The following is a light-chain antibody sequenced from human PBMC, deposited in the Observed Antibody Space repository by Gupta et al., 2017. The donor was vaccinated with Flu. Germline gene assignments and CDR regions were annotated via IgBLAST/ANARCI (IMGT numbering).Light chain of an antibody. Sequence: SSELTQDPAVSVAVGQTVRITCQGDSLRNYYASWCQQKPGQAPALVIYGKDKRPSGIPDRFSGSSSGNTASLIITGAQAEDEADYYCYSRDSTGNLRMLFGGGTKLTVL. CDR1: SLRNYY. V-gene: IGLV3-19*01. CDR2: GKD. CDR3: YSRDSTGNLRML. J-gene: IGLJ2*01.